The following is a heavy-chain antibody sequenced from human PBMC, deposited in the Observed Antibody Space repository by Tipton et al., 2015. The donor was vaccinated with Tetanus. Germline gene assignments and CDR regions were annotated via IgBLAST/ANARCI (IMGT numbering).Heavy chain of an antibody. J-gene: IGHJ3*02. CDR2: IYHSGTA. D-gene: IGHD2-8*02. CDR3: ARLLVADAFDI. Sequence: LRLSCAVSYGSMTSGGYSWSWIRQPPGKGLEWIGYIYHSGTAYYNPSLKSRVTISVDRSEDQFSLKLNSVTAADTAMYYCARLLVADAFDIWGQGTMVTVSS. CDR1: YGSMTSGGYS. V-gene: IGHV4-30-2*01.